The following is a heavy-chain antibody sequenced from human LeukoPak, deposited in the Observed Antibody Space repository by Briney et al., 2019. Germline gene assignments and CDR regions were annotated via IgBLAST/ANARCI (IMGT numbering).Heavy chain of an antibody. CDR2: IDPSDSYT. CDR1: GYSFTSYW. D-gene: IGHD1-1*01. CDR3: ARYTTGAFDY. J-gene: IGHJ4*02. Sequence: GESLKISCKGSGYSFTSYWITGGRQMPGKGLEWMGRIDPSDSYTNYSPSFQGHVTISADKSISTAYLQWSSLKASDTAMYYCARYTTGAFDYWGQGTLVTVSS. V-gene: IGHV5-10-1*01.